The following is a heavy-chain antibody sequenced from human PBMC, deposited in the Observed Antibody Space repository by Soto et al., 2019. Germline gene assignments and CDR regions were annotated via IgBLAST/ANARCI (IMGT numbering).Heavy chain of an antibody. CDR1: GGSISRYY. D-gene: IGHD4-4*01. J-gene: IGHJ4*02. CDR2: IYYSGST. CDR3: ARSRRESTRFDY. V-gene: IGHV4-59*01. Sequence: SQPLSHTCTVGGGSISRYYWSWIRQPPGKGLEWIGYIYYSGSTNYNPSLKSRVPISVDTSKNQFSLKLSSVTAADTAVYYCARSRRESTRFDYWGQGTLVTVSS.